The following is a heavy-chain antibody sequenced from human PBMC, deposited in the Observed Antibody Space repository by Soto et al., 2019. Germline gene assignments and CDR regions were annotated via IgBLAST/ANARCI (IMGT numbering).Heavy chain of an antibody. CDR1: GGSISSYD. V-gene: IGHV4-4*07. J-gene: IGHJ5*02. CDR3: SGDSPFDP. CDR2: IYTSGST. Sequence: PSETLSLTCTVSGGSISSYDWRWIRQPAGKGLEWIGRIYTSGSTNYNPSLKSRVTMSVDTSKNQFSLKLSSVTGADTAVYYCSGDSPFDPWGQGTLVTVSS.